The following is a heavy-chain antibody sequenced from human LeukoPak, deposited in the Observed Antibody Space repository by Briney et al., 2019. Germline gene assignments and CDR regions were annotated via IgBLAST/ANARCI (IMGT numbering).Heavy chain of an antibody. V-gene: IGHV3-30*03. Sequence: PGGSLRLSCAASVFTFSSYRMNWVRQAPGKGLEWVAVISYSGSNKYYADSVKGRLTISRDNSKNTLYLQMNSLRAEDTAVYYCARDRIAVAGPGTNFDYWGQGTLVTVSS. CDR3: ARDRIAVAGPGTNFDY. CDR1: VFTFSSYR. D-gene: IGHD6-19*01. CDR2: ISYSGSNK. J-gene: IGHJ4*02.